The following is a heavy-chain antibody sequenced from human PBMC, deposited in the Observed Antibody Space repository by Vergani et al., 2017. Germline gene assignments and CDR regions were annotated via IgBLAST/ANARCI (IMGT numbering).Heavy chain of an antibody. V-gene: IGHV4-61*02. CDR2: IFSSGTT. CDR1: GGSVRTSIGYY. CDR3: ARGAGFTSGWYHSEDAEYFQH. J-gene: IGHJ1*01. Sequence: QVQLQESGPGLVKPSQTLSLSCTVSGGSVRTSIGYYWTWIRQPAGKTLEWIGEIFSSGTTNYNPSFKNRVTMSVDTSKNQFSLKLSSVTAADTAVYYCARGAGFTSGWYHSEDAEYFQHWGQGTLVTVSS. D-gene: IGHD6-19*01.